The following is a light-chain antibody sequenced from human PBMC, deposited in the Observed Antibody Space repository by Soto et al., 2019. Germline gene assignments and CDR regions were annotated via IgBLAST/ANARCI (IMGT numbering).Light chain of an antibody. CDR1: QVIGND. CDR3: LQHKTYPWT. CDR2: AAS. V-gene: IGKV1-17*01. Sequence: DIQMTQSPSSLSASVGDRVTITCRASQVIGNDLGWFQQKPGQAPKRLIYAASFLQSGVPSRFSGSGSGTKFTLTISSLQPDDFATYYCLQHKTYPWTFGQGTKVEIK. J-gene: IGKJ1*01.